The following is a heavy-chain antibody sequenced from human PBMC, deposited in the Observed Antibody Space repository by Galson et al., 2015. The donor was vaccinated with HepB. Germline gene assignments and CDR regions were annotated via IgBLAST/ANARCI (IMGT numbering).Heavy chain of an antibody. V-gene: IGHV3-23*01. D-gene: IGHD4-23*01. CDR3: AKEETWVGTPGVDH. J-gene: IGHJ4*02. CDR1: GFIFRSYA. CDR2: ISGSGGNK. Sequence: SLRLSCAASGFIFRSYAMSWVRQAPGKGLEWVSAISGSGGNKWYADSVKGRFTISRDNSKNTLSLQMNSLRVEDTAVYYCAKEETWVGTPGVDHWGQGILVTVSS.